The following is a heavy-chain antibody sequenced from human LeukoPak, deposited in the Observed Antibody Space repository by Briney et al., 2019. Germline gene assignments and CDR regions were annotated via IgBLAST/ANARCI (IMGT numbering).Heavy chain of an antibody. CDR2: IKSETNSGTT. CDR1: GFTFSNAW. J-gene: IGHJ4*02. Sequence: GGSLRLSCAASGFTFSNAWMNWVRQAPGKGLEWVGRIKSETNSGTTDYAASVKGRFTISRDDSKNTLFLQMNSLKTEDTAVYYCTTEMTTVTTYGSGYYFDYRGQGTLVTVSS. CDR3: TTEMTTVTTYGSGYYFDY. D-gene: IGHD4-17*01. V-gene: IGHV3-15*01.